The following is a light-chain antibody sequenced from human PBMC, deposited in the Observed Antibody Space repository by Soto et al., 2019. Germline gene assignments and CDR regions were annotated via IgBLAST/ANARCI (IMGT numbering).Light chain of an antibody. V-gene: IGLV2-14*01. CDR2: EVS. J-gene: IGLJ1*01. CDR3: SSYTSSSTRLYV. Sequence: QSALTQPPSVSGSPGQSITISCTGTSSDVGGYNYVSWYQQHPGKAPKLMIYEVSNRPSGVSHRFSGSNSCNTASLTISGLHAVDEADYYCSSYTSSSTRLYVFGTGTKVTVL. CDR1: SSDVGGYNY.